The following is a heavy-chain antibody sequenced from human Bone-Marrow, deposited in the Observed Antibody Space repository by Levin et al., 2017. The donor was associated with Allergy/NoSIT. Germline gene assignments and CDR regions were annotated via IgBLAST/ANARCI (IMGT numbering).Heavy chain of an antibody. Sequence: SETLSLTCAVSGYSISSGYYWGWIRQPPGKGLEWIGSIYHSGSTYYNPSLKSRVTISVDTSKNQFSLKLSSVTAADTAVYYCARETQGRLGPWGQGTLVTVSS. CDR3: ARETQGRLGP. J-gene: IGHJ5*02. CDR2: IYHSGST. CDR1: GYSISSGYY. V-gene: IGHV4-38-2*02.